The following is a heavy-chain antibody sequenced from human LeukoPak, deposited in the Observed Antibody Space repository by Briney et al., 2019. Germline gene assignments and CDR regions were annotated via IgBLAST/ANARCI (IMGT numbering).Heavy chain of an antibody. V-gene: IGHV3-11*06. Sequence: GGSLRLSCAASGFTFSDYYMSWIRQAPGKGLEWVSSISSSSSYIYYADSVKGRFTISRDNAKNSLYLQMNSLRAEDTAVYYCAPMTTVTRQVGYWGQGTLVTVSS. D-gene: IGHD4-11*01. CDR3: APMTTVTRQVGY. J-gene: IGHJ4*02. CDR1: GFTFSDYY. CDR2: ISSSSSYI.